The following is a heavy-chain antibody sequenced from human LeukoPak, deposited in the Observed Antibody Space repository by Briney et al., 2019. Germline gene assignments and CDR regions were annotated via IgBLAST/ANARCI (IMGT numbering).Heavy chain of an antibody. D-gene: IGHD4-17*01. CDR3: ARAQYGESTTYNWFDP. CDR1: GGTFSSYA. V-gene: IGHV1-69*06. CDR2: IIPIFGTA. J-gene: IGHJ5*02. Sequence: SVKVSCKASGGTFSSYAISWVRQAPGQGLEWMGGIIPIFGTANYAQKFQGRVTITADKSTSTAYMELSSLRSEDTAMYYCARAQYGESTTYNWFDPWGQGTLVTVSS.